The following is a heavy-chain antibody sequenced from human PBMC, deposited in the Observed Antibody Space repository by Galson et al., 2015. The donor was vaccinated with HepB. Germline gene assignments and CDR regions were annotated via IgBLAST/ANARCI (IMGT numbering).Heavy chain of an antibody. J-gene: IGHJ3*02. D-gene: IGHD3-10*01. Sequence: SVKVSCKASGYTFTSYDINWVRQATGQGLEWMGWMNPNSGNTGYAQKFQGRVTMTRNTSISTAYVELSSLRSEDTAVYYCARGLGDQGAFDIWGQGTMVTVSS. V-gene: IGHV1-8*01. CDR1: GYTFTSYD. CDR2: MNPNSGNT. CDR3: ARGLGDQGAFDI.